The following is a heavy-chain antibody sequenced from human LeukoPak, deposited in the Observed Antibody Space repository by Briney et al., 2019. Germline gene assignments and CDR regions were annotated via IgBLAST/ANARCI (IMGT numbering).Heavy chain of an antibody. CDR3: ARVEYCSGGSCYGGYMDV. V-gene: IGHV3-48*01. CDR2: ISSSGSTT. CDR1: GFTFSSYA. D-gene: IGHD2-15*01. J-gene: IGHJ6*03. Sequence: PGGSLRLSCAASGFTFSSYAMSWVRQAPGKGLEWVSTISSSGSTTYYADSVKGRFTISRDNAKNSLYLQMNSLRAEDTAVYYCARVEYCSGGSCYGGYMDVWGKGTTITVSS.